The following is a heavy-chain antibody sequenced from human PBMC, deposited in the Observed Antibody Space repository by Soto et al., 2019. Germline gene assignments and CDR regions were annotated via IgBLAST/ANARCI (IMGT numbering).Heavy chain of an antibody. V-gene: IGHV4-61*08. CDR2: IYYSGST. CDR1: GGSISSGDYY. CDR3: ARVHRRFGKTNWFDP. J-gene: IGHJ5*02. D-gene: IGHD3-10*01. Sequence: SETLSLTCTVSGGSISSGDYYWSWIRQPPGKGLEWIGYIYYSGSTNYNPSLKSRVTISVDTSKNQFSLKLSSVTAADTAVYYCARVHRRFGKTNWFDPWGQGTLVTVSS.